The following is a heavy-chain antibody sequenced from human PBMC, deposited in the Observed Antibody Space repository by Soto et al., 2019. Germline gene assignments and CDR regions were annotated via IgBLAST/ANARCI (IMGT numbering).Heavy chain of an antibody. CDR2: TRSNGEYT. Sequence: GGSLRLSCAGSGFTFSNYAMTWVRQAPGKGLEWVSTTRSNGEYTYYADSVKGRFTVSRDNSQNALFLEVSSLRAEDTAVYYCAKESMSVAVSASRVYGMDVWGQGTTVTVSS. CDR1: GFTFSNYA. V-gene: IGHV3-23*01. J-gene: IGHJ6*02. CDR3: AKESMSVAVSASRVYGMDV. D-gene: IGHD6-6*01.